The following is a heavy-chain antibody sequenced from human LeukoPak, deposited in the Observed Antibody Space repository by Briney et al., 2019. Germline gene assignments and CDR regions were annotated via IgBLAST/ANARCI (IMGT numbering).Heavy chain of an antibody. CDR2: IYYSGST. Sequence: SETLSLTCTVSGGSISSSSYYWGWIRQPPGKGLEWIGSIYYSGSTYYNPSLKSRVTISVDTSKNQFSLKLSSVTAADTAVYYCARLREGRFDYWGRGTLVTVSS. CDR1: GGSISSSSYY. V-gene: IGHV4-39*01. CDR3: ARLREGRFDY. J-gene: IGHJ4*02. D-gene: IGHD1-26*01.